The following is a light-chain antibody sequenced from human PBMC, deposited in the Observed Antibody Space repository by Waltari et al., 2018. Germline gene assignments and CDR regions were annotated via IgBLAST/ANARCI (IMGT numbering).Light chain of an antibody. V-gene: IGKV3D-20*02. J-gene: IGKJ4*01. CDR1: QSVSSNY. CDR3: QQRRDWPT. CDR2: GAS. Sequence: EIVLTQSPGTLSLSPGERASLPCRTSQSVSSNYLAWYQQRPGQAPRLLIYGASSRAIGIPDRFSGSGSGTDFTLTISRLEPEDFAVYYCQQRRDWPTFGGGTKVEIK.